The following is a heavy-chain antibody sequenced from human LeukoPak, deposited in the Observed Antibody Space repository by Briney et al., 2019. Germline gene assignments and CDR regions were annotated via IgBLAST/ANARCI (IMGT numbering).Heavy chain of an antibody. D-gene: IGHD3-10*01. CDR2: INHSGST. J-gene: IGHJ5*02. CDR3: ARGRSYYGSGSYQNWFDP. CDR1: GGSFSGYY. V-gene: IGHV4-34*01. Sequence: PSETLSLTCAVYGGSFSGYYCSWIRQPPGKGLEWIGEINHSGSTNYNPSLKSRVTISVDTSKNQFSLKLSSVTAADTAVYYCARGRSYYGSGSYQNWFDPWGQGTLVTVSS.